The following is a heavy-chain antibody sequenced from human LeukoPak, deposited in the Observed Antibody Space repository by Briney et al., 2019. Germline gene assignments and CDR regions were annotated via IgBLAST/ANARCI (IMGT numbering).Heavy chain of an antibody. CDR1: GYTXTDYY. D-gene: IGHD3-22*01. J-gene: IGHJ4*02. V-gene: IGHV1-2*02. Sequence: ASVTVSCTASGYTXTDYYMHWVRQAPGQGLEWMGWINPNSGGTNYAQKFQGRVTMTRDTSISTAYMELSRLRSDDTAVYYCARASYYYDSSGYPGYYFDYWGQGTLVTVSS. CDR2: INPNSGGT. CDR3: ARASYYYDSSGYPGYYFDY.